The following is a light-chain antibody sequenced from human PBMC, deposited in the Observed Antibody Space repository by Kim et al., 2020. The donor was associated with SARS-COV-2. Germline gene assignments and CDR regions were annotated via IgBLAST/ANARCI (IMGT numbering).Light chain of an antibody. CDR1: SSDIGSYNL. CDR3: SSYAGSHTYV. V-gene: IGLV2-23*01. J-gene: IGLJ1*01. Sequence: QSALTQPASVSGSPGQSIAISCTGTSSDIGSYNLVSWYQQHPGRAPKLMIYAGTERPSGVSDCFSGSKSGYTASLTISGLQAEDEANYFCSSYAGSHTYVFGPGTKVTVL. CDR2: AGT.